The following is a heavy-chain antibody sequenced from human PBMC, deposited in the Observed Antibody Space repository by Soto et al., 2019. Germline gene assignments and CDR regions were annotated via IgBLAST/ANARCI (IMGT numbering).Heavy chain of an antibody. V-gene: IGHV1-46*01. CDR3: ARGSSSGSGGTGVLNV. J-gene: IGHJ3*01. Sequence: QVQLAQSGAEVKKPGASVKVSCQASGYTFTKHYMHWVRQAPGQGLEWMGVINPGNASPRYAQKFQGRVTVTSDTSTSTVCMELTRLTSDDTAVYYCARGSSSGSGGTGVLNVWGQGTMVTVSS. D-gene: IGHD3-10*01. CDR2: INPGNASP. CDR1: GYTFTKHY.